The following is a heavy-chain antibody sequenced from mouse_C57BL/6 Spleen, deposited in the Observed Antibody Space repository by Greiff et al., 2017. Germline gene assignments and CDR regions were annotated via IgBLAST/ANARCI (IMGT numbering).Heavy chain of an antibody. D-gene: IGHD1-1*01. J-gene: IGHJ4*01. CDR2: LWSDGST. CDR1: GFSLTSYV. V-gene: IGHV2-6-1*01. Sequence: VKLQESGPGLVAPSQRLSITCTVSGFSLTSYVVHWVRQPPGKGLEWLVVLWSDGSTTYNSALKSRRGISKGNTQRQVFLKMNSLQTDETAKYYCAGHSYGSGGAMDYWGQGTSVTVS. CDR3: AGHSYGSGGAMDY.